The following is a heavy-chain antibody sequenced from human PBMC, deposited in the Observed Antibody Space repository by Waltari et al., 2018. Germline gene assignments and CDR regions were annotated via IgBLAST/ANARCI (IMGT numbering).Heavy chain of an antibody. J-gene: IGHJ4*02. CDR2: ISYDGSKK. D-gene: IGHD2-2*01. CDR3: AKDLSSYIVVVPAAIPDY. CDR1: GFTFSSNG. Sequence: VQLVESGGGGVQPGRSLRLSCAASGFTFSSNGMHWVVQARGKGREWGAVISYDGSKKYYADSVKGRFPISRDNSKNTLYLQMNSLRAEDTAVYYCAKDLSSYIVVVPAAIPDYWGQGTLVTVSS. V-gene: IGHV3-30*18.